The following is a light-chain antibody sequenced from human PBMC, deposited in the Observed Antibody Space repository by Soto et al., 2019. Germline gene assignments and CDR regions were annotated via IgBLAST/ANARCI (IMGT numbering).Light chain of an antibody. CDR3: LQYDNLLA. CDR2: RAS. V-gene: IGKV3-15*01. J-gene: IGKJ1*01. CDR1: QNIYSN. Sequence: IVMTQAPATLSVSPGERATRSCRASQNIYSNVAWYQQRPGQAPRLLIYRASTRAPGIPARFSGSGSGTEFTLTNSSLQSEDFTVYSCLQYDNLLAFGQGTKVEIK.